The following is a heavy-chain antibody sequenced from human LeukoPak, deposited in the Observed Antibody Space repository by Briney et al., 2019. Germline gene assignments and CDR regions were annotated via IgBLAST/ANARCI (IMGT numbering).Heavy chain of an antibody. J-gene: IGHJ4*02. CDR2: VRYDGSYK. V-gene: IGHV3-30*02. CDR1: GFTFSNYG. D-gene: IGHD1-26*01. Sequence: GGSLRLSCAASGFTFSNYGMHWVRQAPGKGLEWVAFVRYDGSYKYYADSVKGRFTISRDNSKNTLYLQMNSLRAEDTAVYYCARVGPSGSNYRYWGQGTLVTVSS. CDR3: ARVGPSGSNYRY.